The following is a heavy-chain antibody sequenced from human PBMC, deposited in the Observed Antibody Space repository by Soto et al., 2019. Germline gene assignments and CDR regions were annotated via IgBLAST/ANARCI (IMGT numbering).Heavy chain of an antibody. Sequence: QVQLVQSGAEEKKPGASVKVSCKASGYTFTGYAMHWVRQAPGQRLEWMAWINAGNGNTKYSQKFQGRVTITRDTPASKAYMELDSLRAEDTAVYDCARAVAVPADFDYWGQGTLVTVSS. D-gene: IGHD6-19*01. V-gene: IGHV1-3*05. CDR2: INAGNGNT. J-gene: IGHJ4*02. CDR1: GYTFTGYA. CDR3: ARAVAVPADFDY.